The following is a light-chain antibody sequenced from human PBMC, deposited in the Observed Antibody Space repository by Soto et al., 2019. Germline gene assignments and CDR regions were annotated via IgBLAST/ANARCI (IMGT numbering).Light chain of an antibody. V-gene: IGKV1-39*01. J-gene: IGKJ5*01. Sequence: DIQMTQSPSSLSASVGDRVTMTCRASQNINSYLNWYQQRPGKAPKLLIYTASSLQSGVPSRFSGSGSGTDFTLTINSLQPEDVATYYCQKYNSAPLTFGQGTRLEIK. CDR1: QNINSY. CDR3: QKYNSAPLT. CDR2: TAS.